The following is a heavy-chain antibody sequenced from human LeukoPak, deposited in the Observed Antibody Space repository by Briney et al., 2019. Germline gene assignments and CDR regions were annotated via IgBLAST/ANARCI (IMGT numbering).Heavy chain of an antibody. D-gene: IGHD3-10*02. Sequence: ASVKVSCKASGYTFTSYAIHWVRQAPGQGLEWMGWITPSGGTNYPQKFQGRVTMTRDTSISTAYMELSRLRSDDTAVYYCARADMSGDYFDYWGQGTLVTVSS. CDR1: GYTFTSYA. J-gene: IGHJ4*02. CDR3: ARADMSGDYFDY. CDR2: ITPSGGT. V-gene: IGHV1-2*02.